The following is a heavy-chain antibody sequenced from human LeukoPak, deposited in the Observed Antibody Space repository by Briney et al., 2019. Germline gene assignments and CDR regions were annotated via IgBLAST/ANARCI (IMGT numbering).Heavy chain of an antibody. D-gene: IGHD1-1*01. Sequence: QPGGSLRLSCAASGFTFSRYWMHWVRQAPGKGLVWVSRINNDGSSTVYADSVKGRFTISRDNAKNTVYLQMNSLRVEDTAVYYCVTSWNRQQRDYWGQGILVSVSS. V-gene: IGHV3-74*01. J-gene: IGHJ4*02. CDR3: VTSWNRQQRDY. CDR1: GFTFSRYW. CDR2: INNDGSST.